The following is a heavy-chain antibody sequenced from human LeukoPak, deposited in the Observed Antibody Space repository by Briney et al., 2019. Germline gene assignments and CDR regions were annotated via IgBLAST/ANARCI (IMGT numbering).Heavy chain of an antibody. CDR3: ARLPRGP. J-gene: IGHJ5*02. CDR2: IYTSGST. CDR1: GGSISSGSYY. V-gene: IGHV4-61*02. Sequence: SETLSLTCTVSGGSISSGSYYWSWIRQPAGKGLEWIGRIYTSGSTNYNPSLKSRVTISVDTSKNQFSLKLSSVTAADTTVYYCARLPRGPWGQGTLVTVSS.